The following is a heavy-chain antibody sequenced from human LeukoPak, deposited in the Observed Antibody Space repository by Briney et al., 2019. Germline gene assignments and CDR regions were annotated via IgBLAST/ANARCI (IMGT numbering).Heavy chain of an antibody. J-gene: IGHJ6*03. CDR1: GFTFSSYG. V-gene: IGHV3-30*02. Sequence: PGGSLRLSCAASGFTFSSYGMHWVRQAPGKGLEWVAFIRYDGSNKYYADSVKGRFTISRDNSKNTLYLQMNSLRAEDTAVYYCAKDRATSVRGYYMDVWGKGTTVTVSS. CDR3: AKDRATSVRGYYMDV. CDR2: IRYDGSNK. D-gene: IGHD3-10*01.